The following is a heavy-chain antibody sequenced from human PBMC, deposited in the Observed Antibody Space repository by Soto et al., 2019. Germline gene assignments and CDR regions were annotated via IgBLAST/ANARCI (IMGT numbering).Heavy chain of an antibody. V-gene: IGHV3-11*01. Sequence: GGSLRLSCAASGFTFSDYYMSWIRQAPGKGLEWVSYISSSGSTIYYADSVKGRFTISRDNAKNSLYLQTNSLRAEDTAVYYCAREGKYSSGWYILDYWGQGTLVTVSS. CDR2: ISSSGSTI. D-gene: IGHD6-19*01. CDR3: AREGKYSSGWYILDY. J-gene: IGHJ4*02. CDR1: GFTFSDYY.